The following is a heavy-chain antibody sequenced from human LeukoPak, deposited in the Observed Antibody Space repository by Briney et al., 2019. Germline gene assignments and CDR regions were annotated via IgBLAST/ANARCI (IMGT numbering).Heavy chain of an antibody. D-gene: IGHD3-22*01. V-gene: IGHV1-69*13. J-gene: IGHJ3*02. CDR3: ASNYYYDSSGYWDI. Sequence: GASVKVSCKASGGTFSSYAISWVRQAPGQGLEWMGGIIPIFGTANYAQKFQGRVTITADESTSTAYMELSSLRSEDTAVYYCASNYYYDSSGYWDIWGQGTMVTVSS. CDR1: GGTFSSYA. CDR2: IIPIFGTA.